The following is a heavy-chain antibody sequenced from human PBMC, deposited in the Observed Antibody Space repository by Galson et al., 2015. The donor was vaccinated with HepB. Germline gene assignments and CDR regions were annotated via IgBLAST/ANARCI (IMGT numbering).Heavy chain of an antibody. Sequence: SVKVSCKVSGYTLTELSMHWVRQAPGKGLEWMGGFDPEDGETIYAQKFQGRVTMTEDTSTDTTYMDLSSLRSEDTAVYYCATDLTPPDSSGYFDAFDIWGQGTMVTVSS. D-gene: IGHD3-22*01. CDR1: GYTLTELS. CDR2: FDPEDGET. CDR3: ATDLTPPDSSGYFDAFDI. V-gene: IGHV1-24*01. J-gene: IGHJ3*02.